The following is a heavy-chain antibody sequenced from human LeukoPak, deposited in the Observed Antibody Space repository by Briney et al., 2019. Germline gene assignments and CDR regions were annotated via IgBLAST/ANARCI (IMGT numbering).Heavy chain of an antibody. V-gene: IGHV4-59*02. J-gene: IGHJ3*02. D-gene: IGHD3-10*01. Sequence: SETLSLTCTVSGGSVNNYFWSWIRRPPGKGLEWIGYIDDSGNTDYNPSLKSQDSISIAKSKNQFFLKLSSVTAADTAMYYCARSDYYGSGSHTVFDAFDIWGQGARVTVSS. CDR3: ARSDYYGSGSHTVFDAFDI. CDR2: IDDSGNT. CDR1: GGSVNNYF.